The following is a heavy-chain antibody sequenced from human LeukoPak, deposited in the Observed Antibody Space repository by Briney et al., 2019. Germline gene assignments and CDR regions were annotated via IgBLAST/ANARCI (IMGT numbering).Heavy chain of an antibody. J-gene: IGHJ4*02. V-gene: IGHV1-2*02. Sequence: ASVKVSCKASGYTFTGYYMHWVRQAPGQGLEWMGWINPNSGGTNYAQKFQGRVTMTRDTSISTAYMELSGLRSDDTAVYYCARDAPGGYSSSWYSGDYWGQGTLVTVSS. D-gene: IGHD6-13*01. CDR3: ARDAPGGYSSSWYSGDY. CDR2: INPNSGGT. CDR1: GYTFTGYY.